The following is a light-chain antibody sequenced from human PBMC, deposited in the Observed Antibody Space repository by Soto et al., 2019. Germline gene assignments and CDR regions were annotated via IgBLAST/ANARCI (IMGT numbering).Light chain of an antibody. V-gene: IGLV7-43*01. Sequence: QTVVTQERSLTVSPGGTVTLTCASSTGTVTSGHYPNWLQQKPGQAPRALIYSTDTRHSWTPARFSGSLLGGKAALTLSGVQPEDEADYYCLLYYGGAVVFGGGTKLTVL. J-gene: IGLJ2*01. CDR3: LLYYGGAVV. CDR2: STD. CDR1: TGTVTSGHY.